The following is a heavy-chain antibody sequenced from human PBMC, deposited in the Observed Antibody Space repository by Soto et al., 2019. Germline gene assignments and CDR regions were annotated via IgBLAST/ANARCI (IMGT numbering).Heavy chain of an antibody. V-gene: IGHV3-33*01. CDR2: IWYDGSNK. Sequence: QVQLVESGGGVVQPGRSLRLSCTASGFTFRSYGMHWVRQAPGKGLEWVAVIWYDGSNKYYADSVKGRFTISRDNSKNTLYLPMNSLRAEATAMYFCARDGGVLGSLYSVDYWGQGTLVAVSS. CDR1: GFTFRSYG. J-gene: IGHJ4*02. D-gene: IGHD2-15*01. CDR3: ARDGGVLGSLYSVDY.